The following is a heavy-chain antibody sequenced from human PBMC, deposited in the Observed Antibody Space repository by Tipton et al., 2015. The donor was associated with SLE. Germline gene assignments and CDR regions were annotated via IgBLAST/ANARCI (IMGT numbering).Heavy chain of an antibody. D-gene: IGHD3-3*01. CDR3: AKQQPEYDFAERGFFYSLTYYMDV. J-gene: IGHJ6*03. Sequence: GLVKPSETLSLTCTVSGDSITSASNYWGWIRQPPGQGLEWIGTVYSSGNTNANPSFTSRVTLSVDTSKNQFSLKLRSVTAADTAIYFCAKQQPEYDFAERGFFYSLTYYMDVWGKGTTVTVSS. CDR2: VYSSGNT. CDR1: GDSITSASNY. V-gene: IGHV4-39*01.